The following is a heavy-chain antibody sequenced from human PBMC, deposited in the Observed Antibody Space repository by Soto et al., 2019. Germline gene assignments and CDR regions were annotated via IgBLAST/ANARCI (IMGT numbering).Heavy chain of an antibody. CDR1: GYSFTSYA. CDR2: INAGNGNT. V-gene: IGHV1-3*01. CDR3: ARGGLALMDV. Sequence: QVQLVQSGAEVKKPGASVKVSCKASGYSFTSYAMHWVRQAPGQRLEWMGWINAGNGNTKYSQKFQGRVTITRDTSASTAYMAPSSLRSEDTVVYYCARGGLALMDVWGQGTTVTVSS. J-gene: IGHJ6*02. D-gene: IGHD3-16*01.